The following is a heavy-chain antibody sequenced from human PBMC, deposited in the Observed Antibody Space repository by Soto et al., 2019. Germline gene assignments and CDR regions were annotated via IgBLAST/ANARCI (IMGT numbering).Heavy chain of an antibody. CDR1: GYSFTSYW. J-gene: IGHJ4*02. CDR2: IYPGDSDT. V-gene: IGHV5-51*01. D-gene: IGHD5-12*01. Sequence: PGESLKISCKGSGYSFTSYWIGWVRRLPGKGLEWMGIIYPGDSDTRYSPSFQGQVIISADKSINTAYLQWSSLKASDTAMYYCARVHIVTTMGFDYWAQGTLVTVSS. CDR3: ARVHIVTTMGFDY.